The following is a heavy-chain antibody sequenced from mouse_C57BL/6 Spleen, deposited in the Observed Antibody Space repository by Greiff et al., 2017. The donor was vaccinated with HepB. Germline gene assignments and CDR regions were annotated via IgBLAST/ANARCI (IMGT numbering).Heavy chain of an antibody. D-gene: IGHD1-1*01. CDR1: GYTFTDYE. V-gene: IGHV1-15*01. J-gene: IGHJ1*03. CDR2: IDPETGGT. CDR3: TRDGVYGSSSWYFDV. Sequence: QVQLQQSGAELVRPGASVTLSCKASGYTFTDYEMHWVKQTPVHGLEWIGAIDPETGGTAYNQKFKGKAILTADKSSSTAYMELRSLTSEDSAVYYWTRDGVYGSSSWYFDVWGTGTTVTVSS.